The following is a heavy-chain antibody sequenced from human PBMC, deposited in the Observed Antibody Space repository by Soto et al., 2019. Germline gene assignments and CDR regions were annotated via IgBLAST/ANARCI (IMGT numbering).Heavy chain of an antibody. D-gene: IGHD1-26*01. CDR1: GYSFTSYW. Sequence: GESLKISCKGSGYSFTSYWIAWVRQMPGKGLEWMGIIYPGDSDTRYSPSFQGQVTISADKSISTAYLQWDSLKASDTDMYYCARLRDSYYEPLDYWGQGTLVTVAS. CDR3: ARLRDSYYEPLDY. CDR2: IYPGDSDT. J-gene: IGHJ4*02. V-gene: IGHV5-51*01.